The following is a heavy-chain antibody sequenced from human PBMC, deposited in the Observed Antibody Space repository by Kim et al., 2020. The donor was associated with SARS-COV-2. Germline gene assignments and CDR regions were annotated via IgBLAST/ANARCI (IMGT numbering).Heavy chain of an antibody. CDR3: AKDGVLLWFGGIDY. J-gene: IGHJ4*02. Sequence: ADSVKGRFTISRDNSKNTLYLQMNSLRAEDTAVYYCAKDGVLLWFGGIDYWGQGTLVTVSS. V-gene: IGHV3-30*02. D-gene: IGHD3-10*01.